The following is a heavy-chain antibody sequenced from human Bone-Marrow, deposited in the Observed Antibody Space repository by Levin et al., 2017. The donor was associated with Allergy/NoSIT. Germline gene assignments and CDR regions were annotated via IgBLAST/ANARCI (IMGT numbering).Heavy chain of an antibody. V-gene: IGHV3-15*01. CDR2: IKSKADGETT. Sequence: GGSLRLSCAASGFTFRDAWMNWVRQAPGKGLEWVGRIKSKADGETTAYAAPVKDRFTISRDDSNNTLYLQMNSLKTEDTAIYYCSTYPMKDCGDYGDDYWGLGTLVTVSS. CDR3: STYPMKDCGDYGDDY. D-gene: IGHD4-17*01. J-gene: IGHJ4*02. CDR1: GFTFRDAW.